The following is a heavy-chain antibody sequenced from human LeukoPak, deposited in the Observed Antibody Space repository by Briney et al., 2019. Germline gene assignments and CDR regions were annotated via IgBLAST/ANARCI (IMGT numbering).Heavy chain of an antibody. D-gene: IGHD6-13*01. V-gene: IGHV3-48*03. Sequence: GGSLRLSCAASGFTFSSYEMNWVRQAPGKGLEWVSYISSSGSTIYYADSVKGRFTISRDNAKNSLYLQMNSLRAKDTAVYYCARDGIAAAAGDYWGQGTLVTVSS. J-gene: IGHJ4*02. CDR3: ARDGIAAAAGDY. CDR1: GFTFSSYE. CDR2: ISSSGSTI.